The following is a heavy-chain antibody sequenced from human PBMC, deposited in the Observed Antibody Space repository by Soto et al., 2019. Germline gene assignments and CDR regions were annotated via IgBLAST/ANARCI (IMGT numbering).Heavy chain of an antibody. J-gene: IGHJ4*02. D-gene: IGHD5-18*01. CDR3: AKDMTPGDSYNDLDY. V-gene: IGHV3-30*18. CDR1: WFTSRSYG. Sequence: PGGPWRPSCGASWFTSRSYGMHCVRQAPCRWLEWLAVISSDGSSKYYADSVRGRFTISRDNSKNTLYLQMNSLRAEDTALYYCAKDMTPGDSYNDLDYWGQGTLVTVSS. CDR2: ISSDGSSK.